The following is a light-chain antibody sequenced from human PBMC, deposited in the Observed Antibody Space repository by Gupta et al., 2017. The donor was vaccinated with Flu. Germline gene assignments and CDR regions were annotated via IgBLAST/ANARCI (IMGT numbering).Light chain of an antibody. CDR3: YSSDSSGYHRV. V-gene: IGLV3-10*01. CDR1: ALPKKY. J-gene: IGLJ3*02. CDR2: DDT. Sequence: SYELTQPPSVSVSPGQTARITCSGAALPKKYAYWYQQKSGQAPVMVIYDDTKRPSGIPERFSGSSSGTMASLTISGAQVEDEADYYCYSSDSSGYHRVFGGGTKLTVL.